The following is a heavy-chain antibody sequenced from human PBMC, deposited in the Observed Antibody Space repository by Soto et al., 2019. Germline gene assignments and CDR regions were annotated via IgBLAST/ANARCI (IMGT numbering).Heavy chain of an antibody. CDR2: ISYEGSNK. Sequence: QVQLVESGGGVVQPGRSLRLSCAASGFTFSSYGMHWVRQAPGKGLEWVAVISYEGSNKYYADSVKGRFTISRDNSKNTLYLQMNSLRAEDTAVYYCAKDGAHMITFGGVIVYWGQGTLVTVSS. CDR3: AKDGAHMITFGGVIVY. CDR1: GFTFSSYG. J-gene: IGHJ4*02. V-gene: IGHV3-30*18. D-gene: IGHD3-16*02.